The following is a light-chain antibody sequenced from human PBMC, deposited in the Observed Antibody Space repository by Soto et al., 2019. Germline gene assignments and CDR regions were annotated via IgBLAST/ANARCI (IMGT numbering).Light chain of an antibody. CDR2: DAS. Sequence: EIVLTQSPATLSLSPGERATLSCRASQSVNSYLAWYQQKSGQAPRLLIYDASNRATGIPARFSGSGSGTDFTLTISRLEPEDFAVYYCQPYGSSLTFGGGTKVDTK. CDR3: QPYGSSLT. J-gene: IGKJ4*01. CDR1: QSVNSY. V-gene: IGKV3-11*01.